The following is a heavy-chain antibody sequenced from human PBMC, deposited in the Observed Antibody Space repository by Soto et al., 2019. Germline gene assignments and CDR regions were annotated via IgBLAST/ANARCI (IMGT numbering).Heavy chain of an antibody. J-gene: IGHJ6*04. CDR2: ISGSGGST. D-gene: IGHD3-16*02. CDR3: AKFERAGRYDYIWGSYRSTGLEDV. V-gene: IGHV3-23*01. CDR1: GFTFSSYA. Sequence: GGSLRLSGAASGFTFSSYAMSGVRQAPGKGLEWVSAISGSGGSTNYADSVKGRFTISRDISKNTLYLQMNGLRAEDTAVYYCAKFERAGRYDYIWGSYRSTGLEDVWGKGTTVTVSS.